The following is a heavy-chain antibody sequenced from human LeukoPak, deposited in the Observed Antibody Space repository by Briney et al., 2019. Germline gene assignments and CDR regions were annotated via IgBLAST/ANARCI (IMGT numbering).Heavy chain of an antibody. J-gene: IGHJ4*02. CDR1: GFTFSSYS. CDR2: ISSSISYI. V-gene: IGHV3-21*01. D-gene: IGHD3-10*01. CDR3: AVSYGSGSYSPSDY. Sequence: EPGGSLRLSCAASGFTFSSYSMKWVRQAPGKGLEWVSSISSSISYIYYADSVKGRFTISRDNAKNSLYLQMNSLRAEDTAVYYCAVSYGSGSYSPSDYWGQGTLVTVSS.